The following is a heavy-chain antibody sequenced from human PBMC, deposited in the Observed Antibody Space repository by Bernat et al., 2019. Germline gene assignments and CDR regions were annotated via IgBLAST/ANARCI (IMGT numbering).Heavy chain of an antibody. CDR3: ARHWVPGVGGRVGARNDNWFDP. J-gene: IGHJ5*02. CDR1: GGSISSSSYY. Sequence: QLQLQESGPGLVKPSETLSLTCTVPGGSISSSSYYWGWIRQPPGKGLEWIGSIYYSGSTYYNPSLKSRVTISVDTSKNQFSLKLSSVTAADTAVYYCARHWVPGVGGRVGARNDNWFDPWGQGTLVTVSS. D-gene: IGHD1-1*01. V-gene: IGHV4-39*01. CDR2: IYYSGST.